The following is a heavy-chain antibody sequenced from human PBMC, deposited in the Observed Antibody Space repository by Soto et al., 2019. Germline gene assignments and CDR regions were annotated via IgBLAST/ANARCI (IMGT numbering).Heavy chain of an antibody. V-gene: IGHV3-23*01. J-gene: IGHJ4*02. D-gene: IGHD2-15*01. Sequence: EVQLLESGGGLVQPGGSLRLTCAASGFRFRNFAMGWVRQAPGTGLEWVSAITSSSRDTSFPDSVRGRFTISRDISKNTLYLQLNTLRVEDTAVYYCTSGPFIAGDYWGQGTLVTSSS. CDR2: ITSSSRDT. CDR3: TSGPFIAGDY. CDR1: GFRFRNFA.